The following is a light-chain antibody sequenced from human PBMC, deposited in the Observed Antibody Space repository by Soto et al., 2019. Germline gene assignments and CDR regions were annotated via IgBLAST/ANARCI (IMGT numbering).Light chain of an antibody. J-gene: IGLJ2*01. CDR1: SSDIGRHDY. Sequence: QSALTQPASVSGPPGQSITISCTGSSSDIGRHDYVSWYQHHPGKVPKVIIYEVIHRPSGVSNRFSGSKSGNTASLTISGLQAEDEADYYCHSYTTSTTRVFGGGTKLTVL. CDR3: HSYTTSTTRV. V-gene: IGLV2-14*01. CDR2: EVI.